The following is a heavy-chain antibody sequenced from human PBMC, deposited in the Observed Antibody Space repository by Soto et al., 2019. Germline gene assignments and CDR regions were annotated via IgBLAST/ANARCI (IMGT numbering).Heavy chain of an antibody. CDR1: GGSFSDFY. CDR2: INHIGYR. J-gene: IGHJ4*02. Sequence: QVQLQQWGAGLLKPSETLSLTCAVSGGSFSDFYWTWIRQLPGKGLEWIGEINHIGYRNYNPSLESRVAISVDTSKNQFSLNLRSVTAADTAVYYCGPLGAVAPRGYWGQGTLVTVSS. CDR3: GPLGAVAPRGY. V-gene: IGHV4-34*02. D-gene: IGHD2-15*01.